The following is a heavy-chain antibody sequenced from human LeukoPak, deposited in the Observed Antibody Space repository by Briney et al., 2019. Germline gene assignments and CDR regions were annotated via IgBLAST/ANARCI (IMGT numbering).Heavy chain of an antibody. CDR2: ISSDGNKK. CDR1: GFSFSTYA. D-gene: IGHD2-2*01. V-gene: IGHV3-30-3*01. Sequence: PGGSLRLSCAASGFSFSTYAMSWVRQAPGKGLEWVAIISSDGNKKDYADSVKGRFTISRDNSNNTLYLQMNSLRTDDTAVYFCAKTQDCSSTDCYRAFDIWGQGTMVTVSS. J-gene: IGHJ3*02. CDR3: AKTQDCSSTDCYRAFDI.